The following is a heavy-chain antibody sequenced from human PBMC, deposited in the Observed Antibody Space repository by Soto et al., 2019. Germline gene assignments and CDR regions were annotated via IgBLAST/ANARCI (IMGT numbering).Heavy chain of an antibody. V-gene: IGHV4-39*01. CDR2: IHYRGDT. CDR3: ARLPTGYPNWFDP. CDR1: GASISTNHHN. J-gene: IGHJ5*02. Sequence: QVQLQGSGPGLVRPSETLSLTCTVSGASISTNHHNWAWVRQPPGKGLEWMGNIHYRGDTYFNPSLGSRLSMSLDTSKNQFSLKLTSVTAADTAVYYCARLPTGYPNWFDPWGQGTLVTVSS. D-gene: IGHD3-9*01.